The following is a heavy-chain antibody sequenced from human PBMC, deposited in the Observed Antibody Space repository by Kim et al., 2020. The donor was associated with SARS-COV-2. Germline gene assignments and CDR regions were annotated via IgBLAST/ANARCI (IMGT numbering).Heavy chain of an antibody. D-gene: IGHD6-13*01. CDR2: IWYDGSNK. CDR3: AKAHSPTRYSSSPNWFDP. Sequence: GGSLRLSCAASGFTFSSYGMHWVRQAPGKGLEWVAVIWYDGSNKYYADSVKGRFTISRDNSKNTLYLQMNSLRAEDTAVYYCAKAHSPTRYSSSPNWFDPWGQGTLVTVSS. J-gene: IGHJ5*02. V-gene: IGHV3-33*06. CDR1: GFTFSSYG.